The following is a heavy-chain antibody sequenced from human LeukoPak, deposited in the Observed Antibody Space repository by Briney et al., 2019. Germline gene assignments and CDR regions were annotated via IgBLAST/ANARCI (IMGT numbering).Heavy chain of an antibody. D-gene: IGHD3-22*01. CDR2: ISGSGGST. J-gene: IGHJ3*02. CDR3: AKDQFHHSSGYQNADAFDI. V-gene: IGHV3-23*01. Sequence: GGSLRLSCAASGFTLSSYAMSWVRQAPGKGLEWVSVISGSGGSTYYADSVKGRFTISRDNSKNTLYLQMNSLRAEDTAVYYCAKDQFHHSSGYQNADAFDIWGQGTMVTVSS. CDR1: GFTLSSYA.